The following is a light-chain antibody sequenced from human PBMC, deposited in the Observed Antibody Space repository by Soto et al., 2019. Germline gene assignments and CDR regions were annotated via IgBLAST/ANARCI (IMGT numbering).Light chain of an antibody. CDR2: SNN. CDR3: AAWDDSLNGWV. CDR1: SSNIGSNT. J-gene: IGLJ3*02. V-gene: IGLV1-44*01. Sequence: QSVLTQPPSASVTPGQRVTISCSGSSSNIGSNTVNWYQQLPGTAPKLLIYSNNQRPSGVPDRFSGSKSGTSASLAFSGLQSEDEADYYCAAWDDSLNGWVFGGGTKLTVL.